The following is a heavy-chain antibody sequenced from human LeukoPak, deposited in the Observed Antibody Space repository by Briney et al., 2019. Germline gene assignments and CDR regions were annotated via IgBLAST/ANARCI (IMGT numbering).Heavy chain of an antibody. Sequence: KTSETLSLTCAVYGGSFSGYYWSWIRQPPGKGLEWIGEINHSGSTNYNPSLKSRVTISVDTSKNQFSLKLSSVTAADTAVYYCASHSYCSSTSCYTNFGEFDYWGQGTLVTVSS. V-gene: IGHV4-34*09. CDR3: ASHSYCSSTSCYTNFGEFDY. CDR2: INHSGST. J-gene: IGHJ4*02. CDR1: GGSFSGYY. D-gene: IGHD2-2*02.